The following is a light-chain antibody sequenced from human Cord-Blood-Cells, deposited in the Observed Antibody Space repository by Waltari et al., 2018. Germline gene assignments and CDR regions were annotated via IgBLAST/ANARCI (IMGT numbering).Light chain of an antibody. CDR1: SSNIGSNT. CDR3: AAWDDSLNGPV. J-gene: IGLJ3*02. Sequence: QSVLTQPPSASGTPGQRVTISCSGSSSNIGSNTVNWYQQRPGTAPKLLIDSNTQRPSGVPDRFSGSKSGTSASLAISGLQSEDEADYYCAAWDDSLNGPVFGGGTKLTVL. CDR2: SNT. V-gene: IGLV1-44*01.